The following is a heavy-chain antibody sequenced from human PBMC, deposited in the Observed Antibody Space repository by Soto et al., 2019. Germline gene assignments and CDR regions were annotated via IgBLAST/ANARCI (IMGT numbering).Heavy chain of an antibody. CDR1: GFTFSSYA. CDR2: ISGSGGST. V-gene: IGHV3-23*01. CDR3: AKGKEGAGPRPHDVFDI. J-gene: IGHJ3*02. Sequence: GGSLRLSCAASGFTFSSYAMSWVRQAPGKGLEWVSAISGSGGSTYYADSVKGRFTISRDNSKNTLYLQMNSLRAEDTAVYYCAKGKEGAGPRPHDVFDIWGKGTMVPVSS.